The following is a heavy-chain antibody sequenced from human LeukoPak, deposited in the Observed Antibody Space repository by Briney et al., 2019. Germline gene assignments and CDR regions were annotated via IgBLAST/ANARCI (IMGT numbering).Heavy chain of an antibody. J-gene: IGHJ4*02. CDR3: ARGRPYEVMLDY. V-gene: IGHV1-69*01. CDR1: GGTFSSYA. D-gene: IGHD2-21*01. CDR2: IIPIFGTA. Sequence: ASVKVSCKASGGTFSSYAISWARQAPGQGLEWMGGIIPIFGTANYAQKFQGRVTITADESTSTAYMELSSLRSEDTAVYYCARGRPYEVMLDYWGQGTLVTVSS.